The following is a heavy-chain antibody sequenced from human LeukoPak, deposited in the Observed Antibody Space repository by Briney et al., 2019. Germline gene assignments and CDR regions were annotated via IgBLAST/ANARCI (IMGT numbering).Heavy chain of an antibody. CDR1: GGSISNYY. CDR3: TREMASVVTPVSRWLDP. V-gene: IGHV4-4*07. CDR2: SQSTGNN. Sequence: SETLSLTCSVSGGSISNYYWTWIRQPAGGGLEWIGRSQSTGNNNYNASLKSRVSMSVDTSKNQFSLRLSSVTAADTAVYYCTREMASVVTPVSRWLDPWGQGILVTVSS. J-gene: IGHJ5*01. D-gene: IGHD4-23*01.